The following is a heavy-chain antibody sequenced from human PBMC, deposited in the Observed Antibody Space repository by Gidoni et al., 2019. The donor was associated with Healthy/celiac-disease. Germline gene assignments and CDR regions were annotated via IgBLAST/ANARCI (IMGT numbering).Heavy chain of an antibody. CDR1: GFTFSSYG. J-gene: IGHJ6*03. D-gene: IGHD2-8*01. CDR2: ISYDGSNK. CDR3: AKASRANGVSSYYYYMDV. V-gene: IGHV3-30*18. Sequence: QVQLVESGGGVVQPGRSLRLSCAASGFTFSSYGMHWVRQAPGKGLEWVAVISYDGSNKYYADSVKGRFTISRDNSKNTLYLQMNSLRAEDTAVYYCAKASRANGVSSYYYYMDVWGKGTTVTVSS.